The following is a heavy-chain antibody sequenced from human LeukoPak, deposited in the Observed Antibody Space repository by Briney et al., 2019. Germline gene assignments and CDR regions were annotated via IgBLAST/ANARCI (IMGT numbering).Heavy chain of an antibody. J-gene: IGHJ4*02. CDR1: GYTFTSYD. CDR3: ARSGLGGSGSYYGY. V-gene: IGHV1-8*03. Sequence: RASVKVSCKASGYTFTSYDINWVRQATGQGLEWMGWMNPNSGNTGYAQKFQGRVTITRNTSISTAYMELRSLRSDDTAVYYCARSGLGGSGSYYGYWGQGTPVTVSS. D-gene: IGHD3-10*01. CDR2: MNPNSGNT.